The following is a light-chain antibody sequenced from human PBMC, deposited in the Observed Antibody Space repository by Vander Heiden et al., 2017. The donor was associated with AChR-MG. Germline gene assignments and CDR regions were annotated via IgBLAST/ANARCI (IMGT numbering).Light chain of an antibody. V-gene: IGKV1-39*01. CDR2: AAS. CDR1: QSISSY. CDR3: QQSYSTYVWT. J-gene: IGKJ1*01. Sequence: DIQMTQSPSSLSASVGDRVTITCRASQSISSYLNWYQQKPGKARKLLIYAASSLQSGVPSRFSGSGSGTDFTLTISSLQPEDFATYYCQQSYSTYVWTFGQGTKVEIK.